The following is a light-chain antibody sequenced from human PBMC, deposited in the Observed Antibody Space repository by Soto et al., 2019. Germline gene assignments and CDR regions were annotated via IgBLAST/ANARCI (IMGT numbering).Light chain of an antibody. CDR3: GTWDSSLSAGV. Sequence: QSVLTQPPSVSAAPRQKVTISCSRSSSNIGSNYVSWYQQLPGTAPKLLIYENNKRPSGIPDRFSGSKSGTSATLGITGLQTGDEADYYCGTWDSSLSAGVFGGGTKLTVL. J-gene: IGLJ2*01. V-gene: IGLV1-51*02. CDR2: ENN. CDR1: SSNIGSNY.